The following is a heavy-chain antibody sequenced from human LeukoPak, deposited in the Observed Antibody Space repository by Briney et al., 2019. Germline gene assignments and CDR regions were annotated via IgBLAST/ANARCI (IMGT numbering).Heavy chain of an antibody. J-gene: IGHJ4*02. D-gene: IGHD3-3*01. Sequence: SETLSLTCAVYGGSFSGYYWSWIRQPPGKGLEWIGEINHSGSTNYNPSLKSRVTISVDTSKNQFSLKLSSVTAADTAVYYCASSRLSGYYDYWGQGALVTVSS. V-gene: IGHV4-34*01. CDR2: INHSGST. CDR1: GGSFSGYY. CDR3: ASSRLSGYYDY.